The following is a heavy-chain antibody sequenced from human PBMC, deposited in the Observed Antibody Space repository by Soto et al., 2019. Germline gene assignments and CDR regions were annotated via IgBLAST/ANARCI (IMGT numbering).Heavy chain of an antibody. Sequence: SETLSLTCTVSGGSISSYYWSWTRQPPGKGLEWIGYIYYSGSTNYNPSLKSRVTISVDTSKNQFSLKLSSVTAADTAVYYCARDHSNYGENGMDVWGQGTTVTVSS. CDR1: GGSISSYY. V-gene: IGHV4-59*01. CDR2: IYYSGST. CDR3: ARDHSNYGENGMDV. J-gene: IGHJ6*02. D-gene: IGHD4-4*01.